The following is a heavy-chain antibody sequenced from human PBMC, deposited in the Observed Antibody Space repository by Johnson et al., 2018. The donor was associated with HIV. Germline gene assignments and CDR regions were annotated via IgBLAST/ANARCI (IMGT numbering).Heavy chain of an antibody. J-gene: IGHJ3*01. CDR3: AKDPRYKYGGAFDV. V-gene: IGHV3-30*18. CDR2: ISSDGSNK. Sequence: QMLLVESGGDMVQPGRSLRLSCVASGFTLSTYAMHWVRQAPGKGLEWVAVISSDGSNKYYADSVKGRFTISRDQSRNTLYLQVNSLRVEDTAVYYCAKDPRYKYGGAFDVWGQGTTVTVSS. CDR1: GFTLSTYA. D-gene: IGHD3-16*01.